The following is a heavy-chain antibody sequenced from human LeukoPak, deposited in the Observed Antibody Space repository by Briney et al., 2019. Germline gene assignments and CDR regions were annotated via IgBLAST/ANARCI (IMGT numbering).Heavy chain of an antibody. CDR3: ARDGMVRGVITALFYFDY. J-gene: IGHJ4*02. D-gene: IGHD3-10*01. V-gene: IGHV3-7*01. CDR2: IKQDGSEK. CDR1: GFTFSSYW. Sequence: GGSLRLSCAASGFTFSSYWMSWVRQAPGKGLEWVANIKQDGSEKYYMDSVKGRFTISRDNAKNSLYLQMNSLRAEDTAVYYCARDGMVRGVITALFYFDYWGQGTLVTVSS.